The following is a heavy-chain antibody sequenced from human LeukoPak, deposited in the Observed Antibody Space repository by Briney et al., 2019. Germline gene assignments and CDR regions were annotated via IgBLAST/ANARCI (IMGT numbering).Heavy chain of an antibody. CDR2: IIPIIGGT. V-gene: IGHV1-2*02. Sequence: ASVKVSCKASGYTFTGYYMRWVRQAPGQGLEWMGWIIPIIGGTNYAQKFQCRVTITRDTSISTAYMELSRLRSDDTAVYYCSRVAFNGSYWGAFYYWGQGTLVTVS. J-gene: IGHJ4*02. D-gene: IGHD1-26*01. CDR1: GYTFTGYY. CDR3: SRVAFNGSYWGAFYY.